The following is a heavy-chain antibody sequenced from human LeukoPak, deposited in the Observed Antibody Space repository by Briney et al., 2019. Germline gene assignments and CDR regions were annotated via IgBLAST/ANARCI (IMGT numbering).Heavy chain of an antibody. Sequence: GASVKVSCKASGGTFSNYTINWVRQAPGQRLEWMGRIIPIVGTANCAQNFQGRVTITADKSTSTAYRELRSLRSEDTAVYFCARYLVIRGDAFDIWGQGT. CDR2: IIPIVGTA. CDR3: ARYLVIRGDAFDI. J-gene: IGHJ3*02. V-gene: IGHV1-69*08. D-gene: IGHD3-16*02. CDR1: GGTFSNYT.